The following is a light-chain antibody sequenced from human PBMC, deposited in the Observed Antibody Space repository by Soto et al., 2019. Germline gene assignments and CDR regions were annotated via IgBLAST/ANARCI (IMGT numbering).Light chain of an antibody. CDR2: SNN. CDR3: AAWDDSLSSLV. CDR1: SSNIGSNY. J-gene: IGLJ2*01. V-gene: IGLV1-47*01. Sequence: QAVVTQPPSASGTPGQRVTISCSGSSSNIGSNYVYWYQHLPGTAPKLLIYSNNQRPSGVPDRFSGSKSGTSASLAISGLRSEDEADYYCAAWDDSLSSLVFGGGTKLTVL.